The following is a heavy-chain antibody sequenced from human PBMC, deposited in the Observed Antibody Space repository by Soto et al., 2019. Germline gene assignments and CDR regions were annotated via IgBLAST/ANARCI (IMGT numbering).Heavy chain of an antibody. J-gene: IGHJ5*02. V-gene: IGHV1-2*02. D-gene: IGHD6-6*01. CDR3: AKDLTRQLAYWLDP. Sequence: ASVKVSCKASGYTFTGYYIHWLRQAPGQGLEWMGWINAHSGGTEYAQKFQGRVTLTRDTSIATAYLTLTSLTSDDTALYYCAKDLTRQLAYWLDPWGQGTQVTVSS. CDR2: INAHSGGT. CDR1: GYTFTGYY.